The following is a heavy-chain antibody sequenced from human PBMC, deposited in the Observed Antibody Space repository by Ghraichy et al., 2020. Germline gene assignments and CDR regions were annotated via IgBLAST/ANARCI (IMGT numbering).Heavy chain of an antibody. Sequence: GESLNISCKSSGYTFTTYWIAWVRQMPGKGLECMGMIYPGDSDTRYSPSFQGQVTISADKSTSTAYLQWSSLKASDSAMYYCARHRAPYGSGSRSPTARDSRNYYGMDVWGQGTTVTVS. D-gene: IGHD3-10*01. CDR1: GYTFTTYW. J-gene: IGHJ6*02. CDR3: ARHRAPYGSGSRSPTARDSRNYYGMDV. CDR2: IYPGDSDT. V-gene: IGHV5-51*01.